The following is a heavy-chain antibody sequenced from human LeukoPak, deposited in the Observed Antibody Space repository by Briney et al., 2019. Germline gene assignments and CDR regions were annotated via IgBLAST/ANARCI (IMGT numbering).Heavy chain of an antibody. D-gene: IGHD4-17*01. J-gene: IGHJ4*02. CDR3: ARENDNGDYVVDY. CDR1: GFTFSSYS. CDR2: ISTSSSYI. Sequence: GGSLRLSCAASGFTFSSYSMTWVRQAPGKGLEWVSSISTSSSYIYYADSVKGRFTIARDNAKNSLYLQMNSLRAEDTAVYYCARENDNGDYVVDYWGRGTLVTVST. V-gene: IGHV3-21*01.